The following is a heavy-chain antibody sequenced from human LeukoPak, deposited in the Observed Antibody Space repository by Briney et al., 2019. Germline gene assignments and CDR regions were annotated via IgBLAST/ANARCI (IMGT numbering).Heavy chain of an antibody. D-gene: IGHD4-23*01. J-gene: IGHJ3*02. V-gene: IGHV4-38-2*02. Sequence: SETLSLTCTVSGYSISSGYYWGWIRQPPGKGLEWIGSIYHSGSTNYNPSLKSRVTISVDKSKNQFSLKLSSVTAADTAVYYCARGSTVVTAFDIWGQGTMVTVSS. CDR3: ARGSTVVTAFDI. CDR2: IYHSGST. CDR1: GYSISSGYY.